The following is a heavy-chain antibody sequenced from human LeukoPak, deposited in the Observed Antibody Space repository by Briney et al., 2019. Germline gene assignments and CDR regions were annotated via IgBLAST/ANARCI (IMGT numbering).Heavy chain of an antibody. D-gene: IGHD2-8*01. Sequence: GGSLRLSCAASGFTVSSNYMSWVRQAPGKGLEWVSVIYSGGSTYYADSVKGRFTISRDNSKNTLYLQMNSLRPEDTAVYYCAKWSESSGAFDIWGQGTMVTVSS. CDR2: IYSGGST. J-gene: IGHJ3*02. CDR3: AKWSESSGAFDI. CDR1: GFTVSSNY. V-gene: IGHV3-53*05.